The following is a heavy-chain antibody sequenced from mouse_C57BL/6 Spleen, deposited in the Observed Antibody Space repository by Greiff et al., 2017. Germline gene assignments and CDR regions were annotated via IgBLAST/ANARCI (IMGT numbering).Heavy chain of an antibody. CDR3: ARDGLRFYAMDY. D-gene: IGHD1-1*01. CDR2: INPSNGGT. CDR1: GYTFTSYW. J-gene: IGHJ4*01. Sequence: QVQLKQPGTELVKPGASVKLSCKASGYTFTSYWMHWVKQRPGQGLEWIGNINPSNGGTNYNEKFKSKATLTVDKSSSTAYMQLSSLTSEDSAVYYCARDGLRFYAMDYWGQGTSVTVSS. V-gene: IGHV1-53*01.